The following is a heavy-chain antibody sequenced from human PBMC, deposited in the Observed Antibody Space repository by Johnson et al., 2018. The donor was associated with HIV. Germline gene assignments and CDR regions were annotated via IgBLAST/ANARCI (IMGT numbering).Heavy chain of an antibody. CDR2: IWYDGDNK. CDR1: GFSFSRYG. Sequence: QVQLVESGGGVVQPGRSLRLSCAASGFSFSRYGMHWVRQAPGKGLEWVATIWYDGDNKYYADSVKGRFTISRDNSKNTLFLEVDSLTVEDTAVYYCVKDRGRPGIPAAFDIWGQGTRVTVSS. V-gene: IGHV3-33*06. J-gene: IGHJ3*02. CDR3: VKDRGRPGIPAAFDI. D-gene: IGHD3-10*01.